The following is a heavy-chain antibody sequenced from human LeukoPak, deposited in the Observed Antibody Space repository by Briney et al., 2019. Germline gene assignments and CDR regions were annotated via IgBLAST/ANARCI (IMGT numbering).Heavy chain of an antibody. Sequence: GGSLRLSCAASGFTFSNYAMSWVRQAPGKGLEWVSAISGSGGSTFYADSVKGRFTISGDNSKNTLYLQMSSLRAEDTAVYYCAKHVDIVGTPFDYWGQGTLVTVSS. J-gene: IGHJ4*02. D-gene: IGHD5-12*01. CDR1: GFTFSNYA. CDR2: ISGSGGST. CDR3: AKHVDIVGTPFDY. V-gene: IGHV3-23*01.